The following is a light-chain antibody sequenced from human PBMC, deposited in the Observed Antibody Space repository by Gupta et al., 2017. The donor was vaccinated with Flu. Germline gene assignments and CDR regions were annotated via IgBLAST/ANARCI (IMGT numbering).Light chain of an antibody. Sequence: GERATRSCRASQNIGNNLAWYQQKPGQAPRLLIYSASARAPTTPVRFSGRGSGTEFSLTISSLQSEDVAVYYCQQHYEWLRTFGQGTQLDIK. CDR2: SAS. CDR1: QNIGNN. CDR3: QQHYEWLRT. V-gene: IGKV3-15*01. J-gene: IGKJ2*01.